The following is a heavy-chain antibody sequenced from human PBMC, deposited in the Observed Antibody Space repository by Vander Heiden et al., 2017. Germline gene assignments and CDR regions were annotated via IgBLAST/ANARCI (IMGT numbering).Heavy chain of an antibody. Sequence: EVLLLESGGGLVQPGGSLRLSCAASGLTFRSYAMSWVRQAPGKGLEWVSAISGSGGSTYYADSVKGRFTISRDNSKNTLYLQMNSLRAEDTAVYYCAKAVGYGSYYFDYWGQGTLVTVSS. J-gene: IGHJ4*02. D-gene: IGHD2-15*01. CDR2: ISGSGGST. CDR3: AKAVGYGSYYFDY. V-gene: IGHV3-23*01. CDR1: GLTFRSYA.